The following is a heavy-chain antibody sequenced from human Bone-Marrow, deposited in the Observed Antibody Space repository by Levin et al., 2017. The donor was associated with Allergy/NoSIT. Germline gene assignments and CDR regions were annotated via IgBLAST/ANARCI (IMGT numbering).Heavy chain of an antibody. CDR2: INAGNGNT. CDR1: GYTFTSYA. V-gene: IGHV1-3*01. J-gene: IGHJ3*02. Sequence: ASVKVSCKASGYTFTSYAMHWVRQAPGQRLEWMGWINAGNGNTKYSQKFQGRVTITRDTSASTAYMELSSLRSEDTAVYYCARDGNIYCSSTSCYSDAFDIWGQGTMVTVSS. D-gene: IGHD2-2*01. CDR3: ARDGNIYCSSTSCYSDAFDI.